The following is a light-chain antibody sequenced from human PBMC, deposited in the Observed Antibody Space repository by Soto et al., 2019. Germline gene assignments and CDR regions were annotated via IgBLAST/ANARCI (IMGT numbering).Light chain of an antibody. V-gene: IGLV6-57*02. J-gene: IGLJ3*02. CDR3: QSFDGTTLV. CDR2: EDN. Sequence: NFMLTQPHSVSESPGKTVIISCTGSSGSIVSNYVQWYQQRPGSAPTTVIYEDNQRPFGVPDRFSGSIDSTSNSASLTISELKTEDEADYYCQSFDGTTLVFGGGTKLTVL. CDR1: SGSIVSNY.